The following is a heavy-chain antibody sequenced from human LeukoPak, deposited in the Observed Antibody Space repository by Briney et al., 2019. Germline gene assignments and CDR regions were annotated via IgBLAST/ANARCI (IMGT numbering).Heavy chain of an antibody. CDR2: ISYDGSNK. D-gene: IGHD3-9*01. CDR3: AKVDILTGAPSVYWYYGMDV. V-gene: IGHV3-30*18. CDR1: GFTFSSYG. Sequence: PGRSLRLSCAASGFTFSSYGMHWVRQAPGMGLEWVAVISYDGSNKYYADSVKGRFTISRDNSKNTLYLQMNSLRAEDTAVYYCAKVDILTGAPSVYWYYGMDVWGKGTTVTVSS. J-gene: IGHJ6*04.